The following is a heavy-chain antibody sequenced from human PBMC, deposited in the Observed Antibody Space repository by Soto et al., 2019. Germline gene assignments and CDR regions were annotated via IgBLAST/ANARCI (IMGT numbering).Heavy chain of an antibody. CDR2: MNPNSGNT. V-gene: IGHV1-8*02. Sequence: VSVKFSCKASAYTFTSYDINWVRQATLQGHEWMGWMNPNSGNTGYAQKFQGRVTMTRNTSISTAYMELSSLRSEDTAVYYCARGWLERSSYYYMDVWGKGTTVTVSS. CDR3: ARGWLERSSYYYMDV. CDR1: AYTFTSYD. D-gene: IGHD1-1*01. J-gene: IGHJ6*03.